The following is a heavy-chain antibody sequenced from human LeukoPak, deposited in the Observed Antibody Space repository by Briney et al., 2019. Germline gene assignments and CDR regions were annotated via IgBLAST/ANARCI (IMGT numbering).Heavy chain of an antibody. J-gene: IGHJ4*02. D-gene: IGHD2-2*03. CDR3: ATVGYCGSSSCLAAAGLDY. V-gene: IGHV1-69*13. CDR1: GDNFSSYA. CDR2: ITPIFVTP. Sequence: ASVKVSCKASGDNFSSYAFSWVRQAPGQGLEWMGGITPIFVTPNYAQKFQGRVTISADEFTTTAYMELSSLRSEDTAMYYCATVGYCGSSSCLAAAGLDYWGQGTLVTVSS.